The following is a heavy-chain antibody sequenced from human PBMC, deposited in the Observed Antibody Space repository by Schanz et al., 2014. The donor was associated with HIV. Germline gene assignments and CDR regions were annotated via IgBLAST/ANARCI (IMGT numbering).Heavy chain of an antibody. CDR2: IKSKTDGGTT. Sequence: EVQLLESGGGLVQPGGSLRLSCAASGFTFSNYWMHWVRQAPGKGLVWVGRIKSKTDGGTTDYAAPVKGRFTISRDDSKNTLYLQMNSLKTEDTAVYYCTTVKGYSSSWTTYYYYGMDVWGQGTTVTVSS. CDR3: TTVKGYSSSWTTYYYYGMDV. V-gene: IGHV3-15*01. CDR1: GFTFSNYW. J-gene: IGHJ6*02. D-gene: IGHD6-13*01.